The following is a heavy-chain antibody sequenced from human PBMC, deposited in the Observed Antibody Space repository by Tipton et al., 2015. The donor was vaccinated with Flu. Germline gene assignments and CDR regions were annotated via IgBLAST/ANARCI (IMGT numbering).Heavy chain of an antibody. J-gene: IGHJ5*02. CDR1: GGSISIGGAY. CDR2: IYYSGST. Sequence: LRLSCNVSGGSISIGGAYWSWIRQHPGKGLEWIGGIYYSGSTYKNPSLTSRVSISVDTSKNQFSLNLKSVTAADTAMYYCARGQHTFSSRLGGNWFDPWGQGSQITVSS. V-gene: IGHV4-31*02. D-gene: IGHD6-13*01. CDR3: ARGQHTFSSRLGGNWFDP.